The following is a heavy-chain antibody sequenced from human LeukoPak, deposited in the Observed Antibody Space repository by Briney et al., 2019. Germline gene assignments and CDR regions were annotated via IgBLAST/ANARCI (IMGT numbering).Heavy chain of an antibody. CDR2: MSSSDDGR. CDR3: AKYYGSGGGYFDY. Sequence: GGSLRLSCATSGFSFSSYAMSWVRPAPGEGLEWVSAMSSSDDGRYYAASVRGRFTISRDNSKNTLYLQMNSLRAEDTAVYYCAKYYGSGGGYFDYWGQGTLVTVSS. V-gene: IGHV3-23*01. J-gene: IGHJ4*02. CDR1: GFSFSSYA. D-gene: IGHD3-10*01.